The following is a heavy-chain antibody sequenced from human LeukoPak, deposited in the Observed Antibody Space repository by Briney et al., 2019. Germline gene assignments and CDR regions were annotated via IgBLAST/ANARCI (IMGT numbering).Heavy chain of an antibody. V-gene: IGHV3-53*01. D-gene: IGHD1-14*01. CDR3: ARGVEPLAANTLAY. J-gene: IGHJ4*02. CDR1: GFTVITND. Sequence: GSLRLSCAASGFTVITNDMTWVRQAPGKGLEWVSVLYSDGNTKYADSVQGRFTISRDNSKNTLYLEMNSLSPDDTAVYYCARGVEPLAANTLAYWGQGTLVTVSS. CDR2: LYSDGNT.